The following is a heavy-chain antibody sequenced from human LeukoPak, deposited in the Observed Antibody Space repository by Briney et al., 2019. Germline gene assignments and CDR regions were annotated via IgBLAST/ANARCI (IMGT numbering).Heavy chain of an antibody. Sequence: GGSLRLSCAASGFTFSDYWMSGVRQAPGKGLEWVANIKQDGSEKYYVDSVKGRFTISGDNAKNSLHLQMNTLRAEDTAVYYCAKAGYGSGSSSFDQWGQGTLVTVSS. CDR3: AKAGYGSGSSSFDQ. CDR2: IKQDGSEK. D-gene: IGHD3-10*01. V-gene: IGHV3-7*01. CDR1: GFTFSDYW. J-gene: IGHJ4*02.